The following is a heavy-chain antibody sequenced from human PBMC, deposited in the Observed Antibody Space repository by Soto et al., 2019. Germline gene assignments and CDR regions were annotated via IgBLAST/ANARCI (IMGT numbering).Heavy chain of an antibody. CDR1: GYTLTGLS. J-gene: IGHJ4*02. Sequence: SVEVSFRVSGYTLTGLSIHWVRQAPGKGLEWMGVVNPDCAETIYAQKCKGRVTMTEDTSTTTAYMELTSLRYDDTAIYYCAHGHGISGAILYFDTWGQGTLVTVSS. V-gene: IGHV1-24*01. D-gene: IGHD1-26*01. CDR2: VNPDCAET. CDR3: AHGHGISGAILYFDT.